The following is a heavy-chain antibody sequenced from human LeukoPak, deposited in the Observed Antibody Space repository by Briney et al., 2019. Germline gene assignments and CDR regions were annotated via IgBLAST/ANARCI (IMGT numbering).Heavy chain of an antibody. CDR1: GYTFTSYA. Sequence: ASVKVSCKASGYTFTSYAISWVRQAPGQGLDWMGWISPINGNTNYAQKLQGRVTMTTDTSTSTAYMELRSLRSEDTAAYYCARYTGWERRRGDLDYWGQGTLVTVSS. V-gene: IGHV1-18*01. J-gene: IGHJ4*02. D-gene: IGHD1-26*01. CDR3: ARYTGWERRRGDLDY. CDR2: ISPINGNT.